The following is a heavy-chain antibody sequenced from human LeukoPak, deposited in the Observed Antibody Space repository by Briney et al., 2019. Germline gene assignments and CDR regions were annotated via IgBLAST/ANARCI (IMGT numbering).Heavy chain of an antibody. CDR3: AREGSSSWYFDY. J-gene: IGHJ4*02. Sequence: SSVNVSCKASVGTFISYAISWVRQAPGQGLEWRGRIIPILGIANYAQKFQGRATIPAAKSTSTAYMELSSLRSEATAVYYCAREGSSSWYFDYWGQGTLVTVSS. D-gene: IGHD6-13*01. CDR1: VGTFISYA. CDR2: IIPILGIA. V-gene: IGHV1-69*04.